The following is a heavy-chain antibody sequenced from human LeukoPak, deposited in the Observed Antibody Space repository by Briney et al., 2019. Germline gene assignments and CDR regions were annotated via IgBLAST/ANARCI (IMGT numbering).Heavy chain of an antibody. CDR1: GFTFSSYW. CDR2: IKQDGSEK. D-gene: IGHD6-6*01. V-gene: IGHV3-7*01. Sequence: GGSLRLSCAASGFTFSSYWMSWVRQAPGKELEWVANIKQDGSEKYYVDSVKGRFTISRDNAKNSLYLQMNSLRAEDTAVYYCARGEEQLAPEYYFDYWGQGTLVTVSS. J-gene: IGHJ4*02. CDR3: ARGEEQLAPEYYFDY.